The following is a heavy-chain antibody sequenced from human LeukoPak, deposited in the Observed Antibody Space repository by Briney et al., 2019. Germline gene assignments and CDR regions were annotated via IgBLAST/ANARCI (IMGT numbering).Heavy chain of an antibody. CDR1: GFTFSSYS. CDR2: ISSSSSYI. CDR3: ARDRSYYDSSGYYYVDY. V-gene: IGHV3-21*01. J-gene: IGHJ4*02. D-gene: IGHD3-22*01. Sequence: GGSLRLSCAASGFTFSSYSMNWVRQAPGKGLEWVSSISSSSSYIYYADSVKGRFTISRDNAKNSLYLQVNSLRAEDTAVYYCARDRSYYDSSGYYYVDYWGQGTLVTVSS.